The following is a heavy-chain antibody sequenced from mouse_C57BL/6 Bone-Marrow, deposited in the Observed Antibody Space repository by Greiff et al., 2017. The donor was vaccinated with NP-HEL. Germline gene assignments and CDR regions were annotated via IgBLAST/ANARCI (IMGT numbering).Heavy chain of an antibody. Sequence: QVQLQPSGAELVKPGASVKISCKASGYAFSSYWMNWVKQRPGKGLEWIGHIYPGDGATIYNGKFKGKATLTADKSSSTAYMQLSSLTSEDSAVYFCARWRYFGMDYWGQGTSVTVSS. D-gene: IGHD1-1*01. CDR1: GYAFSSYW. J-gene: IGHJ4*01. CDR2: IYPGDGAT. CDR3: ARWRYFGMDY. V-gene: IGHV1-80*01.